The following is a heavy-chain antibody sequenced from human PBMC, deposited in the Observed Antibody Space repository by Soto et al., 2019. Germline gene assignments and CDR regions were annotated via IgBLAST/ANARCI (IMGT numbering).Heavy chain of an antibody. D-gene: IGHD3-9*01. Sequence: QVQLQESGPGLVKPSGTLSLTCAVSGGSISTSNWWAWVRQSPGKGLEWLGEVYHSGDTNYTPSLKSRVNVSLDYPKNQFSLKLTSVTAADTAVYFCARSRYFDWLPLDSWGQGTLVTVSS. V-gene: IGHV4-4*02. CDR2: VYHSGDT. J-gene: IGHJ4*02. CDR1: GGSISTSNW. CDR3: ARSRYFDWLPLDS.